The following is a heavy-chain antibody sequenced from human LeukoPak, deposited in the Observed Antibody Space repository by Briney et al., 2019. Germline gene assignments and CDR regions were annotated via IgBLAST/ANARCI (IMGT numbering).Heavy chain of an antibody. D-gene: IGHD3-10*01. CDR1: GFTFSSYS. J-gene: IGHJ4*02. V-gene: IGHV3-21*01. Sequence: PGGSLRLSCAASGFTFSSYSMNWVRQAPGKGLEWVSSISSSSSYIYYADSVKGRFTISRGNAKNSLYLQMNSLRAEDTAVYYCARDMVRGVHFDYWGQGTLVTVSS. CDR3: ARDMVRGVHFDY. CDR2: ISSSSSYI.